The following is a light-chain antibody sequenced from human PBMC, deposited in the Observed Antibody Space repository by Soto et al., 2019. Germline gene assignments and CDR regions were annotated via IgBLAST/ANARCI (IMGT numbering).Light chain of an antibody. Sequence: EIVLTQSPGTLSLSPGDRATLSCRASQSVSSSYLAWYQQKPGQAPRLLIYGASSRATGIPDRFSGSGSGTEFTLTISSLQPDDFATYYCQQYNTYWTFGQGTKVDIK. J-gene: IGKJ1*01. V-gene: IGKV3-20*01. CDR2: GAS. CDR3: QQYNTYWT. CDR1: QSVSSSY.